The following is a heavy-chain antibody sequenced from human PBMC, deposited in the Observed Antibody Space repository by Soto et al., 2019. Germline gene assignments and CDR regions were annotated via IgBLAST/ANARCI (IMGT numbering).Heavy chain of an antibody. Sequence: PWGSLRLSCAASGFTFSNYGMHWVRQAPGKGLEWVAVTSYDGSNKYYADSVKGRFTISRDNSKNTLFLQMNSLGGDDTAVYYCAKKGDSSSWGQFDYWGQGTLVTVSS. V-gene: IGHV3-30*18. J-gene: IGHJ4*02. CDR3: AKKGDSSSWGQFDY. D-gene: IGHD6-13*01. CDR2: TSYDGSNK. CDR1: GFTFSNYG.